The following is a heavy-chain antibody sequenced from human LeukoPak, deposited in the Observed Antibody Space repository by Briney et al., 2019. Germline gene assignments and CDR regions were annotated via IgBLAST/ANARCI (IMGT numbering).Heavy chain of an antibody. Sequence: GGSLRLSCAPSGFTLSNYEMNWVRLTPGKGLEWISYITKGGATVLYTESVKGRFTISRDNANSSLYLQMNSLRAEDTAVYFCARLSVSITRRFDLWGQGTLVTVSS. CDR1: GFTLSNYE. CDR2: ITKGGATV. D-gene: IGHD3-3*01. V-gene: IGHV3-48*03. CDR3: ARLSVSITRRFDL. J-gene: IGHJ5*02.